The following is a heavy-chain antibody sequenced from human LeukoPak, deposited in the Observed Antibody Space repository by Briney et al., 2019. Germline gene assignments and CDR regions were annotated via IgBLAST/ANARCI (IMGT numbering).Heavy chain of an antibody. CDR3: ARDLSSTPNWELDY. D-gene: IGHD7-27*01. CDR2: INPNSGDT. CDR1: GYTFTGYF. V-gene: IGHV1-2*06. Sequence: ASVKVSCKASGYTFTGYFMHWVRQAPGQGLEWMGRINPNSGDTNYAQNFQGRVTMTRDTSISTAYVELSRLGSDDTAVYYCARDLSSTPNWELDYWGQGTLVTVSS. J-gene: IGHJ4*02.